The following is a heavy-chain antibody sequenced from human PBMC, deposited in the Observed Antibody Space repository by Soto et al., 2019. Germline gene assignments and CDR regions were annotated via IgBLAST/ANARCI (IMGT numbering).Heavy chain of an antibody. V-gene: IGHV1-69*13. D-gene: IGHD3-22*01. CDR3: ARLSRPNYYDTSGFFKDNWFDP. CDR1: GGTFNSYD. J-gene: IGHJ5*02. Sequence: SVKVSCKASGGTFNSYDINWVRQAPGQGLEWMGGIIPIVETPKYAQKFQGRVTITADESTNTVYMELSSLRSEDTAMYYCARLSRPNYYDTSGFFKDNWFDPWGQ. CDR2: IIPIVETP.